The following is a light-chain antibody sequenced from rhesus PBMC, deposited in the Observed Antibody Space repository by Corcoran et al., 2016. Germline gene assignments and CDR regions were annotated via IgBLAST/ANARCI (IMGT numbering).Light chain of an antibody. J-gene: IGKJ2*01. V-gene: IGKV2-104*02. CDR3: MQGLQFPYT. CDR2: EVS. Sequence: DIVMTQTPLSLPVTPGEPASISCRSSQSLLHSDGKTFLDWYLQKPGQSPQLLIYEVSNRASGVPDRVSGSGSGTDFNLKISRMEAEDVGIYYCMQGLQFPYTFGQGTKVEIK. CDR1: QSLLHSDGKTF.